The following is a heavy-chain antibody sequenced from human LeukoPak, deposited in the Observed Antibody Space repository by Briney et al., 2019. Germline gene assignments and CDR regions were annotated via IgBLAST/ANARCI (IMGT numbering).Heavy chain of an antibody. CDR1: GGSISSYY. Sequence: ASETLSLTCTVSGGSISSYYWSWIRQPPGKGLEWIGYIYYGGSTNYNPSLKSRITISVDTSKNQFSLKLSSVTAADTAVYYCARHSPYYDFWSGQETHYMDVWGKGTTVAVSS. CDR2: IYYGGST. J-gene: IGHJ6*03. V-gene: IGHV4-59*08. D-gene: IGHD3-3*01. CDR3: ARHSPYYDFWSGQETHYMDV.